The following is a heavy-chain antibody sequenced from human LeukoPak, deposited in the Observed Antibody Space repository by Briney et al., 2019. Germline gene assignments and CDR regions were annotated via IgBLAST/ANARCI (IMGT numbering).Heavy chain of an antibody. CDR3: ARDPHTLWAAEVYFDY. V-gene: IGHV4-59*01. D-gene: IGHD6-25*01. Sequence: PSETLSLTCTVSGDSISPYYWSWIRQPPGKGLEWIGYIYYSGSTNYNPSLKSRVTISVDTSKNQFSLKLSSVTAADTAVYYCARDPHTLWAAEVYFDYWGQGIMVIVSS. J-gene: IGHJ4*02. CDR1: GDSISPYY. CDR2: IYYSGST.